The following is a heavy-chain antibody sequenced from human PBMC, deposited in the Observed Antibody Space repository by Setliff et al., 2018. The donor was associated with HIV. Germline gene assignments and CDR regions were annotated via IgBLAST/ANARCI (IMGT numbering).Heavy chain of an antibody. CDR2: ISDYNSNT. V-gene: IGHV1-18*01. CDR3: ARRADWFDL. Sequence: LSWVRQAPGQGLEWMGWISDYNSNTEYAQKLQGRVTMTKDTSTSTAYMELRSLRPDDTAVYFRARRADWFDLWGQGTLVTVSS. J-gene: IGHJ5*02.